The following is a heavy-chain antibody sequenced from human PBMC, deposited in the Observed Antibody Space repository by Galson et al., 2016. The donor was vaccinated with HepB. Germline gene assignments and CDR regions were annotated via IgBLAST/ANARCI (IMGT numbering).Heavy chain of an antibody. CDR3: ASGTTVTTSNSFWYFDL. CDR2: IYISGST. D-gene: IGHD4-17*01. V-gene: IGHV3-53*01. CDR1: GFIVSSNY. Sequence: SLRLSCAASGFIVSSNYMTWVRQAPGKGLEWVSIIYISGSTYYADSVKGRFTFSRDNSKNTMYVQMTSLRAEDTAVYYCASGTTVTTSNSFWYFDLWGRGTLVTVSS. J-gene: IGHJ2*01.